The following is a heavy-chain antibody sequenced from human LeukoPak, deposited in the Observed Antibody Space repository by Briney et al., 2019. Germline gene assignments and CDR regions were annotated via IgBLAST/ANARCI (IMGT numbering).Heavy chain of an antibody. J-gene: IGHJ4*02. CDR3: ARDAYYYDSSGYYYVDY. D-gene: IGHD3-22*01. CDR1: GFTFSSYA. CDR2: ISYDGSNK. V-gene: IGHV3-30-3*01. Sequence: GGSLRLSCAASGFTFSSYAMHWVRQAPGKGLEWVAVISYDGSNKYCADSVKGRFTISRDNSKNTLYLQMNSLRAEDTAVYYCARDAYYYDSSGYYYVDYWGQGTLVTASS.